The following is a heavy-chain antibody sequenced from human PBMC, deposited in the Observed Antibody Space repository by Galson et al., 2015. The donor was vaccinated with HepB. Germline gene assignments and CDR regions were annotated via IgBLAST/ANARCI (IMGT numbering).Heavy chain of an antibody. Sequence: SLRLSCAASGFTYSAYWMSWVRQAPGKGLEWVANLNQDGSERLYVESVRGRFTISRDNAKNSLYLQMDSLRADDTAMYYCARDKSYYDSSVGSRFDLWGQGTLVTVSP. D-gene: IGHD3-22*01. CDR2: LNQDGSER. CDR3: ARDKSYYDSSVGSRFDL. CDR1: GFTYSAYW. J-gene: IGHJ4*02. V-gene: IGHV3-7*01.